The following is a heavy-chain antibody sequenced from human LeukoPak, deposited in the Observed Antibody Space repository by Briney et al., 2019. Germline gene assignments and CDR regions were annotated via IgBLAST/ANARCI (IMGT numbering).Heavy chain of an antibody. CDR1: GYTFTSYG. D-gene: IGHD3-10*01. CDR3: ASSLHYHGSGTYYPFDY. V-gene: IGHV1-18*01. Sequence: ASVKVSCKASGYTFTSYGISWVRQAPGQGLEWMGWISAYNGNTNYAQKPQGRVTMTTDTSTNTAYMELGSLRSDDTAVYYCASSLHYHGSGTYYPFDYWGQGTLVTVSS. J-gene: IGHJ4*02. CDR2: ISAYNGNT.